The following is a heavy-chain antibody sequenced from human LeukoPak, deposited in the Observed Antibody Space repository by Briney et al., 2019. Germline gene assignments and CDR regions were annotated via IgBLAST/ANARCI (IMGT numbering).Heavy chain of an antibody. D-gene: IGHD3-10*01. V-gene: IGHV4-34*01. CDR2: INHSGST. J-gene: IGHJ4*02. Sequence: SETLSLTCAVYGGSFSGYYWSWIRQPPGKRLEWIGEINHSGSTNYNPSLKSRVTISVDTSKNQFSLKLSSVTAADMAVYYWAIGPMRTYYYGSGSYYNYYFDYWGQGTLVTVSS. CDR3: AIGPMRTYYYGSGSYYNYYFDY. CDR1: GGSFSGYY.